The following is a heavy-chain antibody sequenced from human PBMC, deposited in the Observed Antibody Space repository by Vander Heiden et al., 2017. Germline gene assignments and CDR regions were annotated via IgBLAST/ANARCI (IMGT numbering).Heavy chain of an antibody. Sequence: HVQLLEPGGGAVQPGWSLRLSCAASGFNFITFSMHRVPQAPGKGVGWVAVVSGDGSRKFYADSVKGRFTISRDNSKNTLFLQMNSLRADDTAVYYGAKNLEAVAAGPYYYGMDVWGQGTTVTVSS. V-gene: IGHV3-30*18. CDR1: GFNFITFS. CDR2: VSGDGSRK. D-gene: IGHD6-19*01. CDR3: AKNLEAVAAGPYYYGMDV. J-gene: IGHJ6*02.